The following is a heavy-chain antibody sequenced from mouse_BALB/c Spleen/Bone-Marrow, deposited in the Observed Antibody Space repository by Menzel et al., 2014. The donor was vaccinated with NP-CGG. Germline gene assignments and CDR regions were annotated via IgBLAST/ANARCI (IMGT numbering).Heavy chain of an antibody. J-gene: IGHJ4*01. V-gene: IGHV1S81*02. CDR3: SRGRRDALDY. CDR2: INPSNGGT. Sequence: VQLQQSGAELVKPGASVKLSCKASGYTFTSYYMYWVKQRPGQGLEWFGEINPSNGGTNFNEKFKNKATLTVDKSSSTAYMQLRSLTSEDSAICYCSRGRRDALDYWGQGTSVTVYS. CDR1: GYTFTSYY.